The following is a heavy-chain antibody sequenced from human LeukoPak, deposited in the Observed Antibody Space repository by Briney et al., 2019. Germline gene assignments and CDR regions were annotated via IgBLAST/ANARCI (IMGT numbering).Heavy chain of an antibody. CDR1: GGTFSSYA. Sequence: SVKVSCKASGGTFSSYAISWVRQARGQGLEWMAGIIPIFGTANYAQKFQGRVTITADESTSTAYMELSSLRSEDTAVYYCARWRYSSSWYQQLGYWYFDLWGRGTLVTVSS. V-gene: IGHV1-69*13. J-gene: IGHJ2*01. D-gene: IGHD6-13*01. CDR3: ARWRYSSSWYQQLGYWYFDL. CDR2: IIPIFGTA.